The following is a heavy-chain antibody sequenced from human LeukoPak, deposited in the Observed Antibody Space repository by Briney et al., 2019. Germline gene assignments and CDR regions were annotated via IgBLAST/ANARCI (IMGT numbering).Heavy chain of an antibody. D-gene: IGHD1/OR15-1a*01. Sequence: PGGSLRLSCAAAGLAFSSYAMHCVRQVAGRRLEWVSGISGSGESKFYADSVKGRFTVSRDNSKNTLYLQMNSLRVEDTAVYYCARGGYNWDTDAGWFDPWGLGTLVTVSS. CDR2: ISGSGESK. J-gene: IGHJ5*02. CDR3: ARGGYNWDTDAGWFDP. V-gene: IGHV3-23*01. CDR1: GLAFSSYA.